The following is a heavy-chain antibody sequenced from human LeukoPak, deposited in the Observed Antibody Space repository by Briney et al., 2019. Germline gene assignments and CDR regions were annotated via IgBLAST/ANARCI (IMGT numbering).Heavy chain of an antibody. J-gene: IGHJ4*02. CDR2: IIPIFGTA. D-gene: IGHD6-19*01. CDR1: GGTFSSYA. Sequence: ASVKVSCKASGGTFSSYAISWVRQAPGQGLEWMGGIIPIFGTANYAQKFQGRVTITADESTSTAYMELSSLRSEDTAVYYCARDGNIAVAGLDYWGQGTLVTVSS. V-gene: IGHV1-69*13. CDR3: ARDGNIAVAGLDY.